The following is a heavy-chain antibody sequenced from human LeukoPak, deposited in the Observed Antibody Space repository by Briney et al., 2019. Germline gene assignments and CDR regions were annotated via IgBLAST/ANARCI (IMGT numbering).Heavy chain of an antibody. CDR2: INSDGTTT. D-gene: IGHD3-3*01. V-gene: IGHV3-74*01. Sequence: PGGSLSLSCAASGFSFSNSWMHWVRQAPGKGLVWVSRINSDGTTTYYADSVKGRFTISRDNAKNTLFLQMNSLRPEDTALYYCASDPYLANFWIGYPPYWGQASLLTVSS. CDR1: GFSFSNSW. J-gene: IGHJ1*01. CDR3: ASDPYLANFWIGYPPY.